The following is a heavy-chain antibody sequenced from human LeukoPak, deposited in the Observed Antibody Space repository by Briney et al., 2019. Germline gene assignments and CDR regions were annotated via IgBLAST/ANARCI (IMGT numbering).Heavy chain of an antibody. Sequence: GGSLRLSCTVSGLSFRSRAFHWVRQAPGKGLEWVSAISGSDGSTNYADSVKGRFSISRDNSKNTLYLHMKSLTAEDTAVYYCAKELYGWYYDYWGQGTLVTVSS. D-gene: IGHD6-19*01. V-gene: IGHV3-23*01. J-gene: IGHJ4*02. CDR2: ISGSDGST. CDR3: AKELYGWYYDY. CDR1: GLSFRSRA.